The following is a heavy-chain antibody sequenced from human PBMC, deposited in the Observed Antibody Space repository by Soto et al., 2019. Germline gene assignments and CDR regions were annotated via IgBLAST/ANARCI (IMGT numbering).Heavy chain of an antibody. CDR1: GFTVSGNY. Sequence: PGGSLRLSCAASGFTVSGNYMSWVRQAPGKGLEWVSVIYSGGSTYYADSMKGRFTISRDNSKNTLYLQMNSLRAEDTAVYYCARDFISAGGDVAYFDYWGQGTLVTVSS. CDR2: IYSGGST. J-gene: IGHJ4*02. D-gene: IGHD3-16*01. V-gene: IGHV3-66*01. CDR3: ARDFISAGGDVAYFDY.